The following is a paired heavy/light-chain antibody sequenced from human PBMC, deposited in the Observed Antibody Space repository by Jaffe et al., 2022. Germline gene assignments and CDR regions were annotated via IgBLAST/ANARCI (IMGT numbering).Light chain of an antibody. CDR3: QAWDSSTVV. CDR1: KLGDKY. Sequence: SYEVTQPPSVSVSPGQTASITCSGDKLGDKYACWYQQKPGQSPVLVIYKDTKRPSGIPERFSGSNSGNTATLTISGTQAMDEADYYCQAWDSSTVVFGGGTKLTVL. CDR2: KDT. J-gene: IGLJ2*01. V-gene: IGLV3-1*01.
Heavy chain of an antibody. CDR1: GGSISTYY. Sequence: QVQLQESGPGLVKPSETLSLSCTVSGGSISTYYWSWIRQPPGKGLEWIGYIYYTGSTNYNPSLKSRITISVDTSKNRFYLKQTSVTAADTAVYYCARWVATISAFDIWGQGTMVTVSS. J-gene: IGHJ3*02. D-gene: IGHD1-1*01. CDR3: ARWVATISAFDI. V-gene: IGHV4-59*01. CDR2: IYYTGST.